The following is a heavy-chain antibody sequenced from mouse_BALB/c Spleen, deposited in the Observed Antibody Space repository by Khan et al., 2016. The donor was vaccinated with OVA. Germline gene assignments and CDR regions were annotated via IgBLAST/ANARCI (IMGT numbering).Heavy chain of an antibody. CDR1: GYTFTSYY. J-gene: IGHJ3*01. CDR3: TRGAPGFAY. Sequence: QVQLQQSGAELVKPGASVKLSCKASGYTFTSYYMYWVKQRPGQGPEWIGEINPSNGGTNLNEKFKNKASLTVDKSSSTAYMQLSSLTSEDSAGDYCTRGAPGFAYWGQGTLVTVSA. V-gene: IGHV1S81*02. CDR2: INPSNGGT.